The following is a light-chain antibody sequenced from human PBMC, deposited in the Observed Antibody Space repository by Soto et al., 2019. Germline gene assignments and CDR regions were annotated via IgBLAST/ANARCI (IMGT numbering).Light chain of an antibody. CDR1: SGHSSYA. V-gene: IGLV4-69*01. J-gene: IGLJ3*02. CDR2: VDSDGSH. Sequence: QPVVTQSPSASASLGASVRLTCTLSSGHSSYAIAWHQQQPEKGPRYLMKVDSDGSHIKADGIPDRFSGPSSGAERYLTSSSLQSEHEADYYCQTWGTGTWVFGEGTKLTVL. CDR3: QTWGTGTWV.